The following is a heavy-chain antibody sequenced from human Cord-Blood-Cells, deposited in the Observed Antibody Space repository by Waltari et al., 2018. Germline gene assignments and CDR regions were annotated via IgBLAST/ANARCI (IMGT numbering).Heavy chain of an antibody. CDR1: GGSFSGYY. CDR2: INHSGST. D-gene: IGHD3-3*01. Sequence: QVQLQQWGAGLLKPSETLSLTCAVYGGSFSGYYWSWIRQPPGKGLEWSGEINHSGSTNYNPSLKSRVTISGDTSKTQFSLKLSSVTAADTAVYCCAGNYDLWSGYYYWGQGTLVTVSS. CDR3: AGNYDLWSGYYY. J-gene: IGHJ4*02. V-gene: IGHV4-34*01.